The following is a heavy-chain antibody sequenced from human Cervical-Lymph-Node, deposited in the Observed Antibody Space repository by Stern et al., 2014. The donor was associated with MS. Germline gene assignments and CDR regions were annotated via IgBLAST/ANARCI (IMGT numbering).Heavy chain of an antibody. J-gene: IGHJ6*02. CDR1: GGSISSYY. D-gene: IGHD3-10*01. CDR2: INTFGST. Sequence: QVQLQESGPGKVKPSETLSLTCSVSGGSISSYYCSWVRQPAGKGLECIGRINTFGSTNFNPSLRSRLTMTLDTSKTQFSLKLKSVTAADTAVYYCARGVLGFGEFPYGMDVWGQGTTVTVSS. CDR3: ARGVLGFGEFPYGMDV. V-gene: IGHV4-4*07.